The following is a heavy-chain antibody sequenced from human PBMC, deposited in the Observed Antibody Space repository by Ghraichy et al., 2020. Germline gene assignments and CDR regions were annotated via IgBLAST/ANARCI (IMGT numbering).Heavy chain of an antibody. CDR2: IYYSGST. CDR1: GCSISSSSYY. J-gene: IGHJ6*02. Sequence: ETLSLTCTVSGCSISSSSYYWGWIRQPPGKGLEWIGSIYYSGSTYYNPSLKSRVTISVDTSKNQFSLKLSSVTAADTAVYYCAREDYYYGMDVWGQGTTVTVSS. V-gene: IGHV4-39*07. CDR3: AREDYYYGMDV.